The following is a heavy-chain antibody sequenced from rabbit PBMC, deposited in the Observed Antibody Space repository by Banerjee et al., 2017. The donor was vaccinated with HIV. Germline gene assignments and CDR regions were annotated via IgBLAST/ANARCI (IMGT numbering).Heavy chain of an antibody. V-gene: IGHV1S47*01. D-gene: IGHD8-1*01. CDR2: IYAGSSGNT. CDR3: ARGVADNTYYDL. CDR1: GVDLSSYG. Sequence: ELVESGGGLVQPGGSLKLSCKASGVDLSSYGMSWVRQAPGKGPEWIAYIYAGSSGNTYYAIWAKGRFTISSDNAQNTVDLQMNSLTAVDRATYFCARGVADNTYYDLWGQGTLVTVS. J-gene: IGHJ3*01.